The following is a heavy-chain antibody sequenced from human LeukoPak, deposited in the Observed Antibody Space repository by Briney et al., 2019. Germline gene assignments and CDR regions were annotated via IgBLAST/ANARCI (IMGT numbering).Heavy chain of an antibody. V-gene: IGHV1-8*03. CDR2: MNPNSGNT. CDR3: ARGSGWFETRIPDY. J-gene: IGHJ4*02. Sequence: SASVKVSCKASGYTFTSYDINWVRQATGQGLEWMGWMNPNSGNTGYAQKFQGRVTITRNTSISTAYMELSSLRSEDTAVYYCARGSGWFETRIPDYWGQGTLVTVSS. CDR1: GYTFTSYD. D-gene: IGHD6-19*01.